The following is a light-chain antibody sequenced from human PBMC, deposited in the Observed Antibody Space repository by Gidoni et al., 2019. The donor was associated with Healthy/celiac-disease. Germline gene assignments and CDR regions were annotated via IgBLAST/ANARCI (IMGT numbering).Light chain of an antibody. J-gene: IGLJ2*01. CDR2: SNN. CDR3: AAWDDSLNGVV. Sequence: QSVLTQPPSASGTPGQRVTISCSGSSSNIGSNHVNWSQHPPGTAPKLLIYSNNQRPSGVPDRFSGSKSGTSASLAISGLQSEDEADYYCAAWDDSLNGVVFGGGTKLTVL. V-gene: IGLV1-44*01. CDR1: SSNIGSNH.